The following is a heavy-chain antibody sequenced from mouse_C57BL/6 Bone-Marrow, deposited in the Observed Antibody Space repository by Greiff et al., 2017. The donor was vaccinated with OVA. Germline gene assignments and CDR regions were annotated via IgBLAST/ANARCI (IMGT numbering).Heavy chain of an antibody. V-gene: IGHV5-4*01. Sequence: DVHLVESGGGLVKPGGSLKLSCAASGFTFSSYAMSWVRQTPEKRLEWVATISDGGSYTYYPDNVKGRFTISRDNAKNNLYLQMSHLKSEDTAMYYCATRYFDVWGTGTTVTVSS. CDR2: ISDGGSYT. J-gene: IGHJ1*03. CDR1: GFTFSSYA. CDR3: ATRYFDV.